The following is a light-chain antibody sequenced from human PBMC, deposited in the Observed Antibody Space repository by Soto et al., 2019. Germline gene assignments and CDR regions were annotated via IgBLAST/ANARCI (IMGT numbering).Light chain of an antibody. J-gene: IGLJ1*01. CDR3: SSYTSSGTLYV. Sequence: QSALTQPASVSGSPGQSITISCTGTSSDVGGYNYVSWYQQHPGKGPNLMIYDVTNRPSGVSNRFSGSKSGNTASLTISGLQAEDEADYYCSSYTSSGTLYVFGTGTKLTVL. CDR2: DVT. V-gene: IGLV2-14*01. CDR1: SSDVGGYNY.